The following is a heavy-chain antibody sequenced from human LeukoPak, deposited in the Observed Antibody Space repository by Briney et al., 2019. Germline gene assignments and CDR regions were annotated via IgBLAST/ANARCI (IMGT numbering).Heavy chain of an antibody. Sequence: PGGSLRLSCSASGFTFSNYYMHWVRQAPGKGLEYVSMISSNGDTTYYADSVKGRFTISRDNSKNTLYLQMNSLRAEDTAVYYCAKNPNYYGSGSYRFFDYWGQGTLVTVSS. CDR3: AKNPNYYGSGSYRFFDY. CDR1: GFTFSNYY. CDR2: ISSNGDTT. J-gene: IGHJ4*02. D-gene: IGHD3-10*01. V-gene: IGHV3-64*04.